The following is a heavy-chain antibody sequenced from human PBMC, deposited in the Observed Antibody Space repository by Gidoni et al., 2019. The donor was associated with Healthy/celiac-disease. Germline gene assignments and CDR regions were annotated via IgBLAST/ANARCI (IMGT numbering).Heavy chain of an antibody. Sequence: QVQLQESGPGLVTPSETLSLTCTVSGGSISSYYWSWIRQPPGKGLEWIGYIYYSGSTNYNPSLKSRVTISVDTSKNQFSLKLSSVTAADTAVYYCARYYDSSGYYYDYWGQGTLVTVSS. CDR2: IYYSGST. CDR3: ARYYDSSGYYYDY. J-gene: IGHJ4*02. V-gene: IGHV4-59*08. D-gene: IGHD3-22*01. CDR1: GGSISSYY.